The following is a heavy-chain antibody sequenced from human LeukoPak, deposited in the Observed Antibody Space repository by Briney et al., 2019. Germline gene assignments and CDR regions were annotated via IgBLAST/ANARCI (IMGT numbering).Heavy chain of an antibody. V-gene: IGHV4-39*01. CDR1: GASISGSGYY. CDR2: IYYTGST. CDR3: ARGRRIVVLPGRGYFDL. J-gene: IGHJ2*01. Sequence: PSETLSLTCAVSGASISGSGYYLGWIRQPPGKGLEWIGNIYYTGSTYYNASLQSRVTISIDMSKNQFSLRLSSVTAADTAMYYCARGRRIVVLPGRGYFDLWGRGTLVTVSS. D-gene: IGHD4/OR15-4a*01.